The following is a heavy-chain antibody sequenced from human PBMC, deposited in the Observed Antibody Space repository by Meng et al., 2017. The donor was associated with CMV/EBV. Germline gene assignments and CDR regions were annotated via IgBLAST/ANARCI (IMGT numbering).Heavy chain of an antibody. CDR1: GGSFSGYD. D-gene: IGHD3-22*01. CDR3: ARGSTSVTMIVVVFTAASLAYDS. Sequence: SETLSLTCAVYGGSFSGYDWTWIRQSPGKGLEWIGEINHRGSTNYNPSLKSRLTISLDTSKNQFSLKLKSVTAADTAVYYCARGSTSVTMIVVVFTAASLAYDSWGQGTLVTV. CDR2: INHRGST. V-gene: IGHV4-34*01. J-gene: IGHJ4*02.